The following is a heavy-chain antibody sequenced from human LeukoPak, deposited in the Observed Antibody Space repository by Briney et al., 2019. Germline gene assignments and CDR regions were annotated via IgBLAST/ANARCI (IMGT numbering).Heavy chain of an antibody. V-gene: IGHV4-39*02. D-gene: IGHD3-3*01. CDR1: GGSISNISYY. Sequence: SETLSLTCTVSGGSISNISYYWGWIRQPPGKGLEWIGSISYSGITYCNPSLKSRVTMSVDTSKNQFSLKLSSVTAADTAVYYCARGGTIFGVPSPQYMDVWAKGTTVTVSS. CDR3: ARGGTIFGVPSPQYMDV. CDR2: ISYSGIT. J-gene: IGHJ6*03.